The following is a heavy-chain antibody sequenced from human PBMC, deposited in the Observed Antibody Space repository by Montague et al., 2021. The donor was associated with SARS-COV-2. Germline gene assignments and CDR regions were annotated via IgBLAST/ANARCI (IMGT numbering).Heavy chain of an antibody. CDR1: GDSISTYY. Sequence: SETLSLTCTVSGDSISTYYWSWIRQPPGKGLEWIGYIYYNGYTNYNPSLKSRDTISVDTSKSQFSLRLSSVTAADTAVYFCARGGATYYYDTSGYVNAFDTWGQGTMVTVSS. CDR2: IYYNGYT. V-gene: IGHV4-59*01. D-gene: IGHD3-22*01. J-gene: IGHJ3*02. CDR3: ARGGATYYYDTSGYVNAFDT.